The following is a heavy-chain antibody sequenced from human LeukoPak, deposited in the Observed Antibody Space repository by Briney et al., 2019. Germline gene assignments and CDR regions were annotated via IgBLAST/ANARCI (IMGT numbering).Heavy chain of an antibody. V-gene: IGHV4-59*08. CDR3: ARQLQLWSHFDY. J-gene: IGHJ4*02. Sequence: SETLSLTCTVSGGSISSYYWSWIRQPPGKGLEWIGYIYYSGSTNYNPSLKSRVTISVDTSKNQFSLKLSSVTAADTAVYYCARQLQLWSHFDYWGQGTLVTVSS. CDR2: IYYSGST. D-gene: IGHD5-18*01. CDR1: GGSISSYY.